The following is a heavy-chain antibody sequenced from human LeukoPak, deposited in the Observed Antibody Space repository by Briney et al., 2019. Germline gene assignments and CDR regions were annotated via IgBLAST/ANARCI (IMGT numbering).Heavy chain of an antibody. V-gene: IGHV3-48*04. CDR3: ARDSWGWDY. CDR2: ISGSSSSSDGGAI. CDR1: GFTFSTYS. J-gene: IGHJ4*02. D-gene: IGHD6-19*01. Sequence: GGSLRLSCTASGFTFSTYSMNWVREATGRGLEWVSYISGSSSSSDGGAIQYADSVKGRFTISRDNAKNSLYLQMTSLRAEDTAIYYCARDSWGWDYWGQGTLVTVSP.